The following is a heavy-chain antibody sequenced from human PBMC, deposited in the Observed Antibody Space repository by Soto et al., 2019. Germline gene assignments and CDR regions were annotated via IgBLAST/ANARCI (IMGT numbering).Heavy chain of an antibody. D-gene: IGHD5-12*01. J-gene: IGHJ4*02. Sequence: SGHPLVNLTQPRTLTYQFSRVSLRTSAAGVGWISQPPAKALEWLAFIYWNDEKRYSPSLKSRLTSTKDTSKNQVVLRLTDMDPVDTARYYCAHCSGYERLHDWGQGTLVTGS. CDR1: RVSLRTSAAG. CDR3: AHCSGYERLHD. V-gene: IGHV2-5*01. CDR2: IYWNDEK.